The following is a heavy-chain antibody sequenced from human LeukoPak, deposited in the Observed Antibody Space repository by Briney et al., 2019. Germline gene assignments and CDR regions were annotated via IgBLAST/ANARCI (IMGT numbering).Heavy chain of an antibody. V-gene: IGHV4-39*01. J-gene: IGHJ6*03. D-gene: IGHD3-22*01. CDR2: IYYRGST. Sequence: SETLSLTCTASGASISSSGYYWGWIRQPPGEGLEWIGSIYYRGSTYYNPSLKSRVTISLDTSKNQFSLKLSSVTAADTAVYYCARHYYDSSGYYYYYYYMHVWGKGTTVTVSS. CDR3: ARHYYDSSGYYYYYYYMHV. CDR1: GASISSSGYY.